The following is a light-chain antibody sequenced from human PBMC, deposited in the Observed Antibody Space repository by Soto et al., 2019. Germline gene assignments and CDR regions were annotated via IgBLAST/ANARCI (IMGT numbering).Light chain of an antibody. CDR2: GNN. J-gene: IGLJ1*01. CDR3: QSYDSTLSARYV. V-gene: IGLV1-40*01. CDR1: SANIGANYD. Sequence: QSVLTQPPSVSGSPGQSGTISCTWISANIGANYDVHWYQHRPGTAPKLLIFGNNNRPSGVPDRFSGSKSGTSASLAITGLQAEDEGDYYCQSYDSTLSARYVFGTGTKVTVL.